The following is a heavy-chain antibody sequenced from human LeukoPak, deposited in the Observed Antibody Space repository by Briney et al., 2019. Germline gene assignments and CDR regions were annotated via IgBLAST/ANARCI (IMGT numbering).Heavy chain of an antibody. CDR3: AGGSRAFGAFDI. CDR1: GGSISSGGYY. J-gene: IGHJ3*02. V-gene: IGHV4-61*08. CDR2: IYYSGST. D-gene: IGHD2-2*01. Sequence: PSETLSLTCTVSGGSISSGGYYWSWIRQHPGKGLEWIGYIYYSGSTNYNPSLKSRVTISVDTSKNQFSLKLSSVTAADTAVYYCAGGSRAFGAFDIWGQGTMVTVSS.